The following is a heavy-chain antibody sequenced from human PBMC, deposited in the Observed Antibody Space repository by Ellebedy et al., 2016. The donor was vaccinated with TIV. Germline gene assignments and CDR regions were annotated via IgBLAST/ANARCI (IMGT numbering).Heavy chain of an antibody. CDR1: GFTFHAYW. D-gene: IGHD2-15*01. CDR3: ARGIPAMVADGEAFDI. CDR2: LNSDGTDT. Sequence: GESLKISXAASGFTFHAYWMHWVRQAPGKGLLWVSRLNSDGTDTSYADSVKGRFTISRDNAKNTLYLQMNSLGAEDTAVYYCARGIPAMVADGEAFDIWGQGALVTVSS. J-gene: IGHJ3*02. V-gene: IGHV3-74*01.